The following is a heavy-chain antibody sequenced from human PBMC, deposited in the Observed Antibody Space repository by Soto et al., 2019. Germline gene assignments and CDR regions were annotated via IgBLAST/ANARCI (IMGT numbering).Heavy chain of an antibody. CDR2: IYYSGST. J-gene: IGHJ5*02. CDR1: GGSISSYY. D-gene: IGHD4-17*01. Sequence: SETLSLTCTVSGGSISSYYWSWIRQPPGKGLEWIGYIYYSGSTNYNPSLKSRVTISVDTSKNQFSLKLSSVTAADTAVYYCARLYGDYVPWSFSWFDPWGQGTLVTVSS. V-gene: IGHV4-59*08. CDR3: ARLYGDYVPWSFSWFDP.